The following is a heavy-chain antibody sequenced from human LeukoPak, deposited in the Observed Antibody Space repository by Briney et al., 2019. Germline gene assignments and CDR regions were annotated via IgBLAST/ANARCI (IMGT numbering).Heavy chain of an antibody. CDR2: IYYSGST. D-gene: IGHD3-3*01. CDR1: GGSISSSSYY. J-gene: IGHJ4*02. Sequence: PSETLSLTCTVSGGSISSSSYYWGWIRQPPGKGLEWIGSIYYSGSTYYNPSLKSQVTISVDTSKNQFSLKLSSVTAADTAVYYCASFPLRWSGYYYFDYWGQGTLVTVSS. V-gene: IGHV4-39*07. CDR3: ASFPLRWSGYYYFDY.